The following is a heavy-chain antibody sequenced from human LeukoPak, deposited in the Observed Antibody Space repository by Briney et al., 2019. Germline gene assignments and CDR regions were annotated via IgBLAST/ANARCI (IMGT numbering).Heavy chain of an antibody. CDR3: ARGAAVVIPTFDY. CDR2: IRYDGSNK. CDR1: GFTFSSYG. Sequence: GESLRLSCAASGFTFSSYGMHWVRQAPGKGLEWVAFIRYDGSNKYYADSVRGRFTISRDNAKNSVYLQMNSLRAEDTALYFCARGAAVVIPTFDYWGQGILVTVSS. D-gene: IGHD3-16*02. V-gene: IGHV3-30*02. J-gene: IGHJ4*02.